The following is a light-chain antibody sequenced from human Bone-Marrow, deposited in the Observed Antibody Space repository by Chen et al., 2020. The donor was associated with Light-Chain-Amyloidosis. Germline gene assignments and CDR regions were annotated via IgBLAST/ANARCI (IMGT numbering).Light chain of an antibody. CDR3: MQTLQTPIT. CDR1: QSLLHSSGHYF. V-gene: IGKV2-28*01. J-gene: IGKJ5*01. Sequence: DIVMTQSPLSLPVTPGEPASISCRSSQSLLHSSGHYFLDWYLQKPGQSPQVLIYLGSNRASGVPDRFSGSGSGTDFTLKINKVEAEDVGVYYCMQTLQTPITFGQATRLEIK. CDR2: LGS.